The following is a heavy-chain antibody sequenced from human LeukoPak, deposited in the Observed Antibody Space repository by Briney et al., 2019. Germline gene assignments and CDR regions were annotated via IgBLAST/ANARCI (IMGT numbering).Heavy chain of an antibody. J-gene: IGHJ4*02. CDR3: ARGRYYYDSSGYSIGKAYYFDY. CDR2: INHSGST. CDR1: GGPFSGYY. V-gene: IGHV4-34*01. D-gene: IGHD3-22*01. Sequence: PSETLSLTCAVYGGPFSGYYWSWIRQPPGKGLEWIGEINHSGSTNYNPSLKSRVTISVDTSKNQFSLKLSSVTAADTAVYYCARGRYYYDSSGYSIGKAYYFDYWGQGTLVTVSS.